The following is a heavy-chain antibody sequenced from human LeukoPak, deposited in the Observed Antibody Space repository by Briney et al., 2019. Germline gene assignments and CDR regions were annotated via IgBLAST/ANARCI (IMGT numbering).Heavy chain of an antibody. CDR3: ARGRVSTD. Sequence: PSETLSLTCAVYGGSFSGYYWSWIHQPPGKGLEWIASIYYSGTTYYNPSLKSRVTISVDTSKNQFSLKLSSVTAADTAVYYCARGRVSTDWGQGTLVTVSS. D-gene: IGHD4-17*01. J-gene: IGHJ4*02. CDR1: GGSFSGYY. CDR2: IYYSGTT. V-gene: IGHV4-34*01.